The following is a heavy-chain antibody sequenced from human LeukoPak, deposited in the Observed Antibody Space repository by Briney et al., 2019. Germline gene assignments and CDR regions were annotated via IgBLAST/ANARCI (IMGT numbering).Heavy chain of an antibody. CDR1: GGXISSDENY. CDR3: AXVLSGSESLYYFDY. Sequence: SETLSLTCTVSGGXISSDENYWSXIRQPXGKGLEWIGYIYYSGITYYNPSLKSRVSISVDTSKNQFSLKLSSVIAADTAVYYCAXVLSGSESLYYFDYWGQGALVTVSS. V-gene: IGHV4-30-4*01. CDR2: IYYSGIT. J-gene: IGHJ4*02. D-gene: IGHD3-10*01.